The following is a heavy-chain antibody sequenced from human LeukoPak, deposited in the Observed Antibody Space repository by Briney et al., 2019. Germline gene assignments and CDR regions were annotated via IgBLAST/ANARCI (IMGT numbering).Heavy chain of an antibody. Sequence: PGGSLRLSCAASGFTFSSSWVYWVRQAPGKGLVWVSRINSDESITTYADSVKGRFTISRDNAKNTLYLQMNSLRAEDTAVYYCARGLVPGFLDYWGQGTPVTVSS. V-gene: IGHV3-74*01. D-gene: IGHD4-11*01. CDR1: GFTFSSSW. J-gene: IGHJ4*02. CDR3: ARGLVPGFLDY. CDR2: INSDESIT.